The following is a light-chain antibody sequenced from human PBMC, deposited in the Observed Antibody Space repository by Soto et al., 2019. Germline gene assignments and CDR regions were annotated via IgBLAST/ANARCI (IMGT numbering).Light chain of an antibody. CDR2: GAS. V-gene: IGKV3-20*01. CDR3: QQYSGSQT. CDR1: QSVNSLY. Sequence: EIVLTQSPGTLSSSPGERATLSCRASQSVNSLYLAWYQQKPGQAPRLLIYGASSRATGIPDRFSGSVSGTDFTLTISRLEPEDFAVYYCQQYSGSQTFGGGTKVEIK. J-gene: IGKJ4*01.